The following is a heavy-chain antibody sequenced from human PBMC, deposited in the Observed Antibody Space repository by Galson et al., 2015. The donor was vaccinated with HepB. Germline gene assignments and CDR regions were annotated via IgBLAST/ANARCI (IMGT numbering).Heavy chain of an antibody. CDR3: ARVRVEYTMFRGVFHHFDS. Sequence: SLKVSCKASGYTYTSSGITWAEQAPRQGLECIGWIIAYNDNTTYAQKLQDSVTMTTDTSTSTAYMELRSLRSDDTAVYYCARVRVEYTMFRGVFHHFDSWGHGTLVTVSS. V-gene: IGHV1-18*01. D-gene: IGHD3-10*01. J-gene: IGHJ4*01. CDR1: GYTYTSSG. CDR2: IIAYNDNT.